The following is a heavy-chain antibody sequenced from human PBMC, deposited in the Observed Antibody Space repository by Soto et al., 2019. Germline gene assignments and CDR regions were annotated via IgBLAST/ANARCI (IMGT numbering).Heavy chain of an antibody. V-gene: IGHV4-31*02. Sequence: SETLSLTCTVSGGSISSGGYYWSWIRQHPGKGLEWTGYIYYSGSTYYNPSLKSRVTISVETSKDQFSLKLSSVAATDTAVYYCAKLHYDILSGYPYYFDYSGQGTLVTVS. CDR1: GGSISSGGYY. D-gene: IGHD3-9*01. J-gene: IGHJ4*02. CDR2: IYYSGST. CDR3: AKLHYDILSGYPYYFDY.